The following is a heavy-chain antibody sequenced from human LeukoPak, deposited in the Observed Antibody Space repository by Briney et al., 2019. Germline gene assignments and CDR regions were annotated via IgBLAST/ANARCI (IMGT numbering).Heavy chain of an antibody. V-gene: IGHV1-2*02. J-gene: IGHJ4*02. CDR2: IDPNSGGT. CDR1: GYTFTGYH. Sequence: ASVKVSCKASGYTFTGYHMHWVRQAPGQGLEWMGWIDPNSGGTNYAQKFQGRVTMTRDTSISTAYMELSRLRSDDTAVYYCARGYYGSGSYGSDYWGQGTLVTVSS. CDR3: ARGYYGSGSYGSDY. D-gene: IGHD3-10*01.